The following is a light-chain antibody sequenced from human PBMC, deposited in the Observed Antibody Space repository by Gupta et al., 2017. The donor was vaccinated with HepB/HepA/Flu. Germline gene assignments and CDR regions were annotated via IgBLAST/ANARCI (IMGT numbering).Light chain of an antibody. CDR1: QSVDSNY. Sequence: EIVLTQSPGTLSLSPGDTATLSCRASQSVDSNYLAWYQQKPGQAPRLLMYGASSRVTGTPVRFTGSGSGTAFTLTISRLEPEDFAIYYCQQDGSSPITFGGGTXVEI. CDR3: QQDGSSPIT. CDR2: GAS. J-gene: IGKJ4*01. V-gene: IGKV3-20*01.